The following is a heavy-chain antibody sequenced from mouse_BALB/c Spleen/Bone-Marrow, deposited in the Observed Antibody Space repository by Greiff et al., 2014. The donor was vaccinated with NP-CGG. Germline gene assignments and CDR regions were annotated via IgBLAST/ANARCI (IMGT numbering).Heavy chain of an antibody. CDR1: GYTFTSYC. V-gene: IGHV1-7*01. CDR2: INPSTGYT. D-gene: IGHD1-1*01. J-gene: IGHJ2*01. Sequence: VQLQQSGAELAKPGASVKMSCKASGYTFTSYCMHWVKQRPGQGLEWIGYINPSTGYTNYNQRFKDNATLTADKSSSTAYMQLRSLTSEDSAIYYCTRGIAAVVAADFDYRGQGTTLTVSS. CDR3: TRGIAAVVAADFDY.